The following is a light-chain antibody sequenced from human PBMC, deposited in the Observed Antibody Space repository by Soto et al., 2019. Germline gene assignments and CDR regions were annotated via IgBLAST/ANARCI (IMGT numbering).Light chain of an antibody. J-gene: IGLJ2*01. CDR2: DVR. V-gene: IGLV2-14*03. Sequence: QSALTQPASVSGSPGQSITISCTGTSSDVGAYNYVSWYQQHPGKAPKLMICDVRNRPSGVSNRFSGSKSGNTASLTISGLQAEDEADYYCSSHTSSSSVVFGGGTKLTVL. CDR3: SSHTSSSSVV. CDR1: SSDVGAYNY.